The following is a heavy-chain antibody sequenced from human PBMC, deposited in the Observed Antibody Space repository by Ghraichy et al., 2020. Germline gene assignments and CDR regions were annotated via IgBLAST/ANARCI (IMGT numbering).Heavy chain of an antibody. D-gene: IGHD4-11*01. CDR1: GFSFRSYW. CDR2: IKIDETEK. Sequence: GESLNISCAASGFSFRSYWMTWVRQAPGKGLEWVANIKIDETEKYYVGSVKGRFTISRDNAKNSLYLQMNSLRAEDTALYYCGRGGPNNSNYPVDLWGQGTMVIVSS. CDR3: GRGGPNNSNYPVDL. J-gene: IGHJ3*01. V-gene: IGHV3-7*03.